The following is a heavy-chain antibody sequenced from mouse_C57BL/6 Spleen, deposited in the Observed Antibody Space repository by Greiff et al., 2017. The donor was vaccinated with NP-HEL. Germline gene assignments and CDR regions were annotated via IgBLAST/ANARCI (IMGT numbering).Heavy chain of an antibody. D-gene: IGHD1-1*01. CDR1: GYTFTDYE. J-gene: IGHJ2*01. V-gene: IGHV1-15*01. CDR2: IDPETGGT. CDR3: TRVRGLLRSDY. Sequence: VKLQQSGAELVRPGASVTLSCKASGYTFTDYEMHWVKQTPVHGLEWIGAIDPETGGTAYNQKFKGKAILTADKSSSTAYMELRSLTSEDSAVYYCTRVRGLLRSDYWGQGTTLTVSS.